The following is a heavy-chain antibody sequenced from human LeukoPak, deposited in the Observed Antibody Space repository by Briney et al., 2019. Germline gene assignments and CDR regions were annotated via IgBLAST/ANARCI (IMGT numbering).Heavy chain of an antibody. D-gene: IGHD2-15*01. Sequence: GGSLRLSCAASGFTVSSNYMSWVRQAPGKGLEWVSVIYSGGSTYYADSVKGRFTISRDYAKSSLFLQMNSLRVEDTAVYYCAKGGSHFQHWGQGTLVTVSS. V-gene: IGHV3-53*01. CDR1: GFTVSSNY. CDR3: AKGGSHFQH. J-gene: IGHJ1*01. CDR2: IYSGGST.